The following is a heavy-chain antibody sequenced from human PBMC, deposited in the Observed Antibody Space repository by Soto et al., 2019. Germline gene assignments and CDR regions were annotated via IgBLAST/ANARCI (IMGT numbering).Heavy chain of an antibody. CDR3: ARDSSSSSSWYGNYYYGMDV. Sequence: SVKVSCKASGGTFSSYAISWVRQAPGQGLEWMGGIIPIFGTANYAQKFQGRVTITADESTSTAYMELSSLRSEDTAVYYCARDSSSSSSWYGNYYYGMDVWGQGSTVTVSS. CDR1: GGTFSSYA. J-gene: IGHJ6*02. CDR2: IIPIFGTA. V-gene: IGHV1-69*13. D-gene: IGHD6-13*01.